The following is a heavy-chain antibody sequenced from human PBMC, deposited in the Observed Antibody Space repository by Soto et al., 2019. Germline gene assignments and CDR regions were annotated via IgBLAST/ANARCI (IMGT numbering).Heavy chain of an antibody. D-gene: IGHD5-12*01. Sequence: SVKVSCKASGGTFSSYAISWVRQAPGQGLEWMGGIIPIFGTANYAQKFQGGVTITADESTSTAYMELSSLRSEDTAVYYCARGGLSPDAFDIWGQGTMVTVSS. CDR1: GGTFSSYA. V-gene: IGHV1-69*13. CDR2: IIPIFGTA. CDR3: ARGGLSPDAFDI. J-gene: IGHJ3*02.